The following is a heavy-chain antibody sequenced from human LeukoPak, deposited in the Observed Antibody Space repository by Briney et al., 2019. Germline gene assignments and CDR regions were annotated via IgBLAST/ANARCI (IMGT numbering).Heavy chain of an antibody. V-gene: IGHV1-2*02. J-gene: IGHJ3*02. CDR1: GYTFTGYY. Sequence: ASVKLSCKASGYTFTGYYMHWVRQAPGQGLEWMGWINPNSGGTNYAQKFQGRVTMTRDTSISTAYMELSRLRSDDTAVYYCARIVVVIDDAFDIWGQGTMVTVSS. CDR2: INPNSGGT. CDR3: ARIVVVIDDAFDI. D-gene: IGHD3-22*01.